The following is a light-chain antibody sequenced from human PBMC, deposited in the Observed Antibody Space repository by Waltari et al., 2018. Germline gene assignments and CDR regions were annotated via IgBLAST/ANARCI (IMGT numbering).Light chain of an antibody. CDR2: ATS. Sequence: MLTPSPGALSFSPGERATISCRASRRVSSSYFAWYQQKPGQSPRILIFATSSRATGIPDRFSGSGSGTDFTLTIRRLEPEDFAVYYCQQYGSSPVTFGQRTKLEI. CDR3: QQYGSSPVT. V-gene: IGKV3-20*01. CDR1: RRVSSSY. J-gene: IGKJ2*01.